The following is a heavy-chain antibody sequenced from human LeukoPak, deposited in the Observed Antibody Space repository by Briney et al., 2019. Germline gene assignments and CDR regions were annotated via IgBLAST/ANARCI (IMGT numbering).Heavy chain of an antibody. J-gene: IGHJ4*02. CDR2: IKEDGSEK. Sequence: PGGSLRLSCTVSGFIFSTYWMSWVRQSPGKGLEWVATIKEDGSEKYYVDSVKGRFIISRDNGKNSLYLQMNSLRAEDTAVYYCARRAGDYSHPYDYWGQGTLVTVSS. CDR1: GFIFSTYW. D-gene: IGHD3-22*01. V-gene: IGHV3-7*01. CDR3: ARRAGDYSHPYDY.